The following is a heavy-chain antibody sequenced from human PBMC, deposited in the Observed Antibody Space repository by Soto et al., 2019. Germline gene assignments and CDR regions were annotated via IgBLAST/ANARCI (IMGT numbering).Heavy chain of an antibody. Sequence: GASVKVSCKASGYSFTSYDINWVRQATGQGLEWMGWMNPNSGNTGYAQKFQGRVTMTRNTSISTAYMELSSLRSEDTAVYYCARGPLYIPVTTLLGYYYYMDFWGKGTTVTVSS. D-gene: IGHD4-4*01. CDR2: MNPNSGNT. CDR1: GYSFTSYD. V-gene: IGHV1-8*01. J-gene: IGHJ6*03. CDR3: ARGPLYIPVTTLLGYYYYMDF.